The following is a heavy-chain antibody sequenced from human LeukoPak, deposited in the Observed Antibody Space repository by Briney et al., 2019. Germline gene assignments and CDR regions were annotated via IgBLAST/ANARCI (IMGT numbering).Heavy chain of an antibody. Sequence: SETLSLTCTVSGGSISSSSYYWSWIRQPPGKGLEWIGYIYTSGSTNYNPSLKSRVTISVDTSKNQFSLKLSSVTAADTAVYYCARTANWFDPWGQGTLVTVSS. CDR3: ARTANWFDP. D-gene: IGHD6-25*01. V-gene: IGHV4-61*05. J-gene: IGHJ5*02. CDR1: GGSISSSSYY. CDR2: IYTSGST.